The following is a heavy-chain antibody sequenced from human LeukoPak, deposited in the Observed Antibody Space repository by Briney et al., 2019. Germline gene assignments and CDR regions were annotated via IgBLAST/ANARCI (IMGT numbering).Heavy chain of an antibody. J-gene: IGHJ5*02. CDR1: GGSISSYY. CDR2: IYYSGST. CDR3: ARHRPWFDP. V-gene: IGHV4-59*08. Sequence: SETLSLTCTVSGGSISSYYWSWIRQPPGKGLEWIGYIYYSGSTNYNPSLKSRVTISVDTSKNQLSLKLSSVTAADTAVYYCARHRPWFDPWGQGTLVTVSS.